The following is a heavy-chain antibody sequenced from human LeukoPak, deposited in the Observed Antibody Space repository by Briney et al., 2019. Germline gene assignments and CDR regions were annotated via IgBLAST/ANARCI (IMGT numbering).Heavy chain of an antibody. D-gene: IGHD6-19*01. CDR3: ARDRAGVAGMGPFQL. J-gene: IGHJ1*01. CDR2: ISHDGANE. CDR1: RFTCSNYA. Sequence: GRSLRLSCSASRFTCSNYAMDWVRQAPGKGLEWGAGISHDGANEYQADSVKGRFTISRDNSKTTLYLQMNSLRVDDTANYYCARDRAGVAGMGPFQLWGHGTLVTVSS. V-gene: IGHV3-30*03.